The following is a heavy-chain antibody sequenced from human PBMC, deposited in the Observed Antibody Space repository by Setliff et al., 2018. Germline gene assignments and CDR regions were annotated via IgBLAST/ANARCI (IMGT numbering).Heavy chain of an antibody. Sequence: PSETLSLTCTVSGGSIRSGNDLWSWLRQSPGKGLEWIAYISAYTGRAYYNPSLQSRAALSADTSKSQFSLRLTSVTAADTAMYYCAREVIDPVSSDAFDIWGQGRMVTVSS. V-gene: IGHV4-30-4*01. CDR2: ISAYTGRA. CDR1: GGSIRSGNDL. CDR3: AREVIDPVSSDAFDI. D-gene: IGHD4-4*01. J-gene: IGHJ3*02.